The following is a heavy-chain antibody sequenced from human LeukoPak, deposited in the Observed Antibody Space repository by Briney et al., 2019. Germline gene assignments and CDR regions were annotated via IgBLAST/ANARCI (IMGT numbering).Heavy chain of an antibody. V-gene: IGHV3-23*01. D-gene: IGHD6-13*01. J-gene: IGHJ4*02. CDR3: AKGSLGSWYYFDY. CDR1: GFTFGSSA. Sequence: GGSLRLSCAASGFTFGSSAMSWVRQAPGKGPEWVSTFSRSGPDTYYADSVKGRFTIFRDNSKNTLYLQMNSLRAEDTAVYYCAKGSLGSWYYFDYWGQGTLVTVSS. CDR2: FSRSGPDT.